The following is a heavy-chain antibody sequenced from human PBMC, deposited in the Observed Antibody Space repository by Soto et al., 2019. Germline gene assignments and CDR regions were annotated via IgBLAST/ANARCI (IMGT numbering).Heavy chain of an antibody. V-gene: IGHV1-2*04. CDR3: ARGRIVVPAAMDYYYMDV. CDR2: INPNSGGT. CDR1: VYTFTGYY. D-gene: IGHD2-2*01. J-gene: IGHJ6*03. Sequence: GASVKVSCTASVYTFTGYYMHWVRQAPGQGLEWMGWINPNSGGTNYAQKFQGWVTMTRDTSISTAYMELSRLRSDDTAVYYCARGRIVVPAAMDYYYMDVWGKGTTVTVSS.